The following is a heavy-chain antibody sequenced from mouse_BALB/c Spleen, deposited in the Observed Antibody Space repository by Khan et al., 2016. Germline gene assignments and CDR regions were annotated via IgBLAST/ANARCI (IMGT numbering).Heavy chain of an antibody. CDR3: ARNDGYYVDY. D-gene: IGHD2-3*01. V-gene: IGHV1-7*01. CDR2: INPSTGYT. CDR1: GYTFTSYW. Sequence: VQLQESGAELAKPGASVKMSCKASGYTFTSYWMHWVKQRPGQGLEWIGYINPSTGYTEYNQKFKDKATLTADKSSSTAYMQLSSLTSEDSAGXYCARNDGYYVDYWGQGTTLTVSS. J-gene: IGHJ2*01.